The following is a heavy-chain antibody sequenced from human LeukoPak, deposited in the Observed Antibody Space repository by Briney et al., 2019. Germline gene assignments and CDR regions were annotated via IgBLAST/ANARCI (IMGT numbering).Heavy chain of an antibody. CDR3: ARQGGGFRYFDL. D-gene: IGHD6-25*01. V-gene: IGHV4-59*08. CDR2: IYYSGST. Sequence: SETLSLTCTASGGSISSYYWSWIRQPPGKGLEWIGYIYYSGSTNYNRSLKSRVPISVDTSQNQFSLKLSSVTAAATAVYYCARQGGGFRYFDLWGRGTLVTVSS. J-gene: IGHJ2*01. CDR1: GGSISSYY.